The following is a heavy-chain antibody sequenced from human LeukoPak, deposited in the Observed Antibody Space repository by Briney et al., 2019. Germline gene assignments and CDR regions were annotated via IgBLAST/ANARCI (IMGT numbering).Heavy chain of an antibody. Sequence: GGSLRLSCAASGFTFSDYYMSWIRQAPGKGLEWVSYISSSSSYTNYADSVKGRFTISRDNAKNSLYLQMNSLRAEDTAVYYCARAPHYSNYGPYYYGMDVWGQGTTDTVSS. CDR3: ARAPHYSNYGPYYYGMDV. D-gene: IGHD4-11*01. CDR2: ISSSSSYT. V-gene: IGHV3-11*06. J-gene: IGHJ6*02. CDR1: GFTFSDYY.